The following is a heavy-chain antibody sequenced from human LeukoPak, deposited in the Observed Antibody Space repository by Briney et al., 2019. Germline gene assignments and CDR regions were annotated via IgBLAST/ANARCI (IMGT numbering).Heavy chain of an antibody. CDR2: IYSGRST. CDR3: AKDRAMTLYYFDY. J-gene: IGHJ4*02. CDR1: GFTVSSNY. V-gene: IGHV3-53*05. Sequence: GGSLRLSCAASGFTVSSNYMTWVRQAPGKGQEWVSIIYSGRSTYYADSVKGRFTISRDNAKNTLYLQMNSLRAEDTAVYYCAKDRAMTLYYFDYWGQGTLVTVSS.